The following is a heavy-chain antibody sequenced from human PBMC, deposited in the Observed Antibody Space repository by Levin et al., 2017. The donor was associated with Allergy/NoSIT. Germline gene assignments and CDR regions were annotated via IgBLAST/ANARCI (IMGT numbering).Heavy chain of an antibody. CDR3: ARDAGGLLYFDY. CDR1: GFTVSSNY. D-gene: IGHD3/OR15-3a*01. J-gene: IGHJ4*02. CDR2: IYSGGST. V-gene: IGHV3-53*01. Sequence: GGSLRLSCAASGFTVSSNYMNWVRQAPGKGLEWVSVIYSGGSTYYADSVKGRFTISRDKSKNTLYLQMNSLRPEDTAVYYCARDAGGLLYFDYWGQGTLVTVSS.